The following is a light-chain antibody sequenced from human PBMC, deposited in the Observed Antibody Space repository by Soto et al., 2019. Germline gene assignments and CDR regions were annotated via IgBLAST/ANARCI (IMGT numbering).Light chain of an antibody. CDR1: QSISSW. CDR3: QQYITYSGA. J-gene: IGKJ1*01. CDR2: DAS. Sequence: DIQMTQSPSTLSASVGDRITITCRASQSISSWLAWYQQKPGKAPKVLIYDASRLESGVPSRFSGSASGTEFTLTISSLQPDDFATYYCQQYITYSGAFGQGTKVEIK. V-gene: IGKV1-5*01.